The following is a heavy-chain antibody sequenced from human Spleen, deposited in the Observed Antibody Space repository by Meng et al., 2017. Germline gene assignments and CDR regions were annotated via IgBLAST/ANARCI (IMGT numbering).Heavy chain of an antibody. V-gene: IGHV4-31*03. D-gene: IGHD4-11*01. CDR1: GGSITSGSYY. CDR2: IYYSGTT. Sequence: QVQLQESGPGLVKPSQTLSLTCTVSGGSITSGSYYWSWIRQHPGKGLEWIGYIYYSGTTFYNPSLKSRITISLDTSKNQFSLNLNSVTAADSAVYYCARGPTTMAHDFDYWGQGTLVTVSS. CDR3: ARGPTTMAHDFDY. J-gene: IGHJ4*02.